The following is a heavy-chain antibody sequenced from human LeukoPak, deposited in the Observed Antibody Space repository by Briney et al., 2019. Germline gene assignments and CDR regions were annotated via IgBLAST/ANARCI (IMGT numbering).Heavy chain of an antibody. CDR1: GFTFSSYA. D-gene: IGHD2-2*01. CDR2: ISGSGGST. J-gene: IGHJ4*02. Sequence: PGGSLRLSCAASGFTFSSYAMSWVRQAPGKGLEWVSAISGSGGSTYYADSVKGRVTISRDNSKNTLYLQINSLRAEGTAVYYCAKDLRVVPAANWGQGTLVTVSS. CDR3: AKDLRVVPAAN. V-gene: IGHV3-23*01.